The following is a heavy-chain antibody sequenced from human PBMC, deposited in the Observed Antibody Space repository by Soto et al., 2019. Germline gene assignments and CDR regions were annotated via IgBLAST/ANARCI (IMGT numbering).Heavy chain of an antibody. J-gene: IGHJ4*02. D-gene: IGHD4-17*01. Sequence: LSLTCAVSGDSISSSFCWSWVRQPPGKGLEWIGEIYHTESTVYNPSLKSRVTISVDKSKNQFSLNLDSVTAADTAVYYCARYDFGTFDYWGRGILVTVSS. V-gene: IGHV4-4*02. CDR1: GDSISSSFC. CDR2: IYHTEST. CDR3: ARYDFGTFDY.